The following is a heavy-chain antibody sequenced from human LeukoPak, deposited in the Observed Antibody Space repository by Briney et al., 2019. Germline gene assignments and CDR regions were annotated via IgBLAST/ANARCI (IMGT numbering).Heavy chain of an antibody. V-gene: IGHV4-34*01. J-gene: IGHJ4*02. CDR2: INHSGST. CDR1: GGSFSGYY. Sequence: SETLSLTCAVYGGSFSGYYWSWIRQPPGKGLEWIGEINHSGSTNYNPSLKSRVTISVDTSKNQFSLKLSSVTAADTAVYYCARPVVPAANCYYFDYWGQGTLVTVSS. CDR3: ARPVVPAANCYYFDY. D-gene: IGHD2-2*01.